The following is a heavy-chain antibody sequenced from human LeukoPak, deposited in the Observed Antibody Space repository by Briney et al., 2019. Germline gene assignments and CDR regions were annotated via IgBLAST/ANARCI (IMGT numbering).Heavy chain of an antibody. J-gene: IGHJ4*02. D-gene: IGHD3-10*01. CDR2: IYSGGST. Sequence: GGSLRLSCAASGFTFSNYGMHWVRQAPGKGLEWVSVIYSGGSTYYADSVKGRFTISRDNSKSTLYIQMNSLRAEDTAVYYCARAKPKNMVRGLIMRRESRYYFDYWGQGTLVTVSS. V-gene: IGHV3-53*01. CDR1: GFTFSNYG. CDR3: ARAKPKNMVRGLIMRRESRYYFDY.